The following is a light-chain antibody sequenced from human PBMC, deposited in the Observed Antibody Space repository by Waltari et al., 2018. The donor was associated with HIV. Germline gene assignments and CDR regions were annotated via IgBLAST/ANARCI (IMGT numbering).Light chain of an antibody. CDR2: DVR. CDR3: CSYSRRGDSYL. Sequence: ALNQPASRSGSPGRSITIPCAGIPVYSAPSNFAPCYHQRPYQAPRLIIHDVRSRPSGVSTRFSGSKSGNTASLTISGLQTEDEGIYYCCSYSRRGDSYLFGTGT. J-gene: IGLJ1*01. V-gene: IGLV2-14*03. CDR1: PVYSAPSNF.